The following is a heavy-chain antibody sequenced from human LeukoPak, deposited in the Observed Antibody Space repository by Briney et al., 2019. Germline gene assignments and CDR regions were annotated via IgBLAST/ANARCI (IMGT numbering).Heavy chain of an antibody. Sequence: GGSLRLSCAASGFTFSSYAMHWVRQAPGKGLEWVAVISYDGSNKYYADSVKGRFTISRDNSKNTLYLQMNSLRAEDTAVYYCAKAGYCSSTSCSSSIDPWGQGTLVTVSS. CDR3: AKAGYCSSTSCSSSIDP. D-gene: IGHD2-2*01. J-gene: IGHJ5*02. CDR1: GFTFSSYA. CDR2: ISYDGSNK. V-gene: IGHV3-30-3*01.